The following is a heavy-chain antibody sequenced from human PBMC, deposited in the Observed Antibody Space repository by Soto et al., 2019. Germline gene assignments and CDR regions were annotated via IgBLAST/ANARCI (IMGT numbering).Heavy chain of an antibody. Sequence: SLRLSCAASGFTFSSYAMSWVRQAPGKGLEWVSTISGSGSSTYYADSVKGRLTISRDNSKNTLSLQMNSLRAEDTAVYYCAKGGAMATTHWGQGTLVTVSS. CDR3: AKGGAMATTH. V-gene: IGHV3-23*01. CDR1: GFTFSSYA. CDR2: ISGSGSST. J-gene: IGHJ4*02. D-gene: IGHD1-1*01.